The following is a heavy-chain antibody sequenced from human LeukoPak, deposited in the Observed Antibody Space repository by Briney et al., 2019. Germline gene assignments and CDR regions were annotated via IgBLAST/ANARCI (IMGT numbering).Heavy chain of an antibody. CDR2: INHSGST. Sequence: SETLSLTSAVYGGSFSGYYWSWIRQPPGKGLEWIGEINHSGSTNYNPSLKSRVTISVDTSKNQFSLKLSSVTAADTAVYYCARGPETGTSFDPWGQGTLVTVSS. CDR3: ARGPETGTSFDP. CDR1: GGSFSGYY. V-gene: IGHV4-34*01. J-gene: IGHJ5*02. D-gene: IGHD1-1*01.